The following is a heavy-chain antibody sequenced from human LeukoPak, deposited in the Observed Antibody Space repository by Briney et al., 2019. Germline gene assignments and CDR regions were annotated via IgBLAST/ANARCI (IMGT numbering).Heavy chain of an antibody. J-gene: IGHJ4*02. CDR1: GFTFSSYD. D-gene: IGHD5-24*01. Sequence: GGSLRLSCAGSGFTFSSYDMHWVRQAPGKGLEWVAIISHNGSNQYYTDSVKGRFIISRDNSQNTLYLHMNSLKVEDTATYYCAKGPHRVLVYNQVFDYWGQGTLVTVSS. CDR2: ISHNGSNQ. V-gene: IGHV3-30*18. CDR3: AKGPHRVLVYNQVFDY.